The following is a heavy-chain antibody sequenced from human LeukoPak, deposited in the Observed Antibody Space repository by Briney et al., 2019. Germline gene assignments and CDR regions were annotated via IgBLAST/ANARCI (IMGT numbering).Heavy chain of an antibody. J-gene: IGHJ4*02. CDR1: GFTFSSYS. D-gene: IGHD6-13*01. CDR3: AREQQLVFDY. CDR2: ISSSSSYI. V-gene: IGHV3-21*01. Sequence: GGSLRLSCAASGFTFSSYSMNWVRQAPGKGLEWVSSISSSSSYICYADSVKGRFTISRDNAKNSLYLQMNSLRAEDTAVYYCAREQQLVFDYWGQGTLVTVSS.